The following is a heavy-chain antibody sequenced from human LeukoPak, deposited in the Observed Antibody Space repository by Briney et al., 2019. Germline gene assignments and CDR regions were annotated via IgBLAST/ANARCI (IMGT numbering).Heavy chain of an antibody. CDR3: ARKGWSYGDVPS. J-gene: IGHJ4*02. Sequence: SETLPLTCTVSGGSISRSSYYWGWIRQPPGKGLEWIGRIYYSGSTYYNPSLKSRVTISVDTSNNQFSLNVSSVTAADTAVYYCARKGWSYGDVPSWGQGTLVTVSS. V-gene: IGHV4-39*07. D-gene: IGHD4-17*01. CDR1: GGSISRSSYY. CDR2: IYYSGST.